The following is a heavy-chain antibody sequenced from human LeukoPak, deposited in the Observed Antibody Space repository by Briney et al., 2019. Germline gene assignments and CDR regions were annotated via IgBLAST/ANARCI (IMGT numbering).Heavy chain of an antibody. CDR3: ASRPPYCGGDCYPYYFDY. Sequence: PSETLSLTCAVYGGSFSGYYWSWIRQPPGKGLEWIGEINHSGSANYNPSLKSRVTIPVDTSKNQFSLKLSSVTAADTAVYYCASRPPYCGGDCYPYYFDYWGQGTLVTVSS. CDR2: INHSGSA. V-gene: IGHV4-34*01. D-gene: IGHD2-21*02. J-gene: IGHJ4*02. CDR1: GGSFSGYY.